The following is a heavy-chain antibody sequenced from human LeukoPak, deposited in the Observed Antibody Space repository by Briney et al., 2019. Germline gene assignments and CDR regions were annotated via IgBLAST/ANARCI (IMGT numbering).Heavy chain of an antibody. J-gene: IGHJ4*02. CDR2: INHSGST. CDR3: ARGRSEMATIAGRDY. V-gene: IGHV4-34*01. CDR1: GGSFSGYY. D-gene: IGHD5-24*01. Sequence: SETLSLACAVYGGSFSGYYWSWIRQPPGKGLEWIGEINHSGSTNYNPSLKSQVTISVDTSKNQFSLKLSSVTAADTAVYYCARGRSEMATIAGRDYWGQGTLVTVSS.